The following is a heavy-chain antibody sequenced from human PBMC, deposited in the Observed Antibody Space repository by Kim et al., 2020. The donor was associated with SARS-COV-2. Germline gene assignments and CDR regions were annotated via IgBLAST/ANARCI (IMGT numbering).Heavy chain of an antibody. CDR3: ARDRRSIAVAGDLYYYYYGMDV. Sequence: SETLSLTCAVSGGSISSSNWWCWVRQPPGKGLEWIGAIYHSGSTNYNPSLKSRVTISVDKSKNQFSLKLSSVTAADTAVYYCARDRRSIAVAGDLYYYYYGMDVWGQGTTVAVSS. J-gene: IGHJ6*02. CDR1: GGSISSSNW. D-gene: IGHD6-19*01. V-gene: IGHV4-4*02. CDR2: IYHSGST.